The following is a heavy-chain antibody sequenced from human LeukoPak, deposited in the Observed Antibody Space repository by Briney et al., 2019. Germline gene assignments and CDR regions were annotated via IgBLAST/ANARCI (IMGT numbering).Heavy chain of an antibody. Sequence: ASVKVSCKASGYTFTSYGLSWVRQAPGQGLEWMGWISAYNGNTNYAQKLQGRVTMTTDTSTSTAYMELRSLRSDDTAVYYCARVSFDSGSYLATFDYWGQGTLVTVSS. D-gene: IGHD1-26*01. CDR2: ISAYNGNT. CDR3: ARVSFDSGSYLATFDY. V-gene: IGHV1-18*01. J-gene: IGHJ4*02. CDR1: GYTFTSYG.